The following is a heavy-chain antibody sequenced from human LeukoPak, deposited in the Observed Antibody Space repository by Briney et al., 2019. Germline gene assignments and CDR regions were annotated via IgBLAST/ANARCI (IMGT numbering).Heavy chain of an antibody. Sequence: GASVKVSCKASGYTFTGYYMHWVRQAPGQGLEWMGRINPNSGGTNYEQKFQGRVTMTRDTSISTAYMELSRLRSDDTAVYYCAGESCSSTSCSEDYWGQGTLVTVSS. D-gene: IGHD2-2*01. CDR3: AGESCSSTSCSEDY. CDR1: GYTFTGYY. J-gene: IGHJ4*02. CDR2: INPNSGGT. V-gene: IGHV1-2*06.